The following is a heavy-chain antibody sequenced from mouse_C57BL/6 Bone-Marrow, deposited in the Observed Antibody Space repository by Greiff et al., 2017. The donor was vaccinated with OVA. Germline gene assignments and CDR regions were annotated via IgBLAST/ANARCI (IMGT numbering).Heavy chain of an antibody. CDR3: ARRDWDNYFDY. V-gene: IGHV5-9*01. CDR1: GFTFSSYT. J-gene: IGHJ2*01. CDR2: ISGGGGNT. Sequence: DVMLVESGGGLVKPGGSLKLSCAASGFTFSSYTMSWVRQTPEKRLEWVATISGGGGNTYYPDSVKGRFTISRDTAKNTLYLQMSSLRSEDTALYYCARRDWDNYFDYWGQGTTLTVSS. D-gene: IGHD4-1*01.